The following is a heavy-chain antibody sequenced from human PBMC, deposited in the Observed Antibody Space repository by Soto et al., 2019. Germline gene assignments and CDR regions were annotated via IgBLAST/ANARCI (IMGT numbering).Heavy chain of an antibody. Sequence: ASVKVSCKASGYRLSEYYMHWVRQAPGQGLEWMGWINPNSGGTRYAQKFQGRVTLTLDTAVAVGYMELTGLTSDDTAVYYCARVRAARPDYSHYGMDVWGQGTTVTVSS. CDR3: ARVRAARPDYSHYGMDV. D-gene: IGHD2-15*01. CDR2: INPNSGGT. J-gene: IGHJ6*02. V-gene: IGHV1-2*02. CDR1: GYRLSEYY.